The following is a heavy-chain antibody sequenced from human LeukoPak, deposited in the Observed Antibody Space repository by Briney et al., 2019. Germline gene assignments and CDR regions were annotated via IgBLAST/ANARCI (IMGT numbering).Heavy chain of an antibody. CDR1: GFTFSTYT. V-gene: IGHV3-21*01. Sequence: GSLRLSCAASGFTFSTYTMNWVRQAPGKGLEWVSCISSNNRYIYYGDSMKGRFTVSRDNAKNSLYLQMNSLRVEDTAVYYCAREGKDQDFDYWGQGTLVTVSS. CDR2: ISSNNRYI. CDR3: AREGKDQDFDY. J-gene: IGHJ4*02. D-gene: IGHD3-10*01.